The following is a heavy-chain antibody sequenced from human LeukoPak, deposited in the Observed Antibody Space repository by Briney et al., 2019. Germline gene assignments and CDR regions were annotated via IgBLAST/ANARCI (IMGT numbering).Heavy chain of an antibody. V-gene: IGHV4-59*01. J-gene: IGHJ4*02. CDR1: GGSISSYY. Sequence: SETLSLTCTVSGGSISSYYWSWIRQPPGKGLEWIGYIYYSGSTNYNPSLKSRVTISVDTSKNQFSLKLSSVTAADTAVYYCATRKYSSSPIRFGYWGQGTLVTVSS. D-gene: IGHD6-13*01. CDR2: IYYSGST. CDR3: ATRKYSSSPIRFGY.